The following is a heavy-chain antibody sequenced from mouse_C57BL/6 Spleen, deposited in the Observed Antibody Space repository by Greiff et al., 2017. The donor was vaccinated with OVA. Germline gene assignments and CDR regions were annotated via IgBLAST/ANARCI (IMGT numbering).Heavy chain of an antibody. CDR1: GYTFTDYY. CDR2: INPNNGGT. J-gene: IGHJ3*01. Sequence: EVKLQQSGPELVKPGASVKISCKASGYTFTDYYMNWVKQSHGKSLEWIGDINPNNGGTSYNQKFKGKATLTVDKSSSTAYMELRSLTSEDSAVYYCARWSAWFAYWGQGTLVTVSA. V-gene: IGHV1-26*01. CDR3: ARWSAWFAY.